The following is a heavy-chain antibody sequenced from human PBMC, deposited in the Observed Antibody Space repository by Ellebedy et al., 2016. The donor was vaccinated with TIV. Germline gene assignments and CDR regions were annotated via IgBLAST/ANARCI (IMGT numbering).Heavy chain of an antibody. V-gene: IGHV3-15*01. J-gene: IGHJ4*02. D-gene: IGHD5-24*01. CDR2: VKSKTYGGTI. CDR3: KTREGYSFEY. CDR1: GLTFSNAW. Sequence: GESLKISCEASGLTFSNAWMSWVRQAPGKGLEWVGRVKSKTYGGTIDYAAPVKGRFTISRDDSKNTLYLQMNSLKTEDTAVYYCKTREGYSFEYWGQGTLVTVSS.